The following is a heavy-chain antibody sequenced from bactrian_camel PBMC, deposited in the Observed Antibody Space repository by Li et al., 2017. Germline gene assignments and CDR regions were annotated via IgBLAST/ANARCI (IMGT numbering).Heavy chain of an antibody. Sequence: HVQLEESGGGSVQAGGSLRLSCAASRGSVSSVCVGWFRQAPGKEREGVAAIDSHNGTAYADSATGRFTISRDNAKNTVYLQLHSLKTEDTAMYYCCQGTPPDNWGQGTQVTVS. CDR2: IDSHNGT. CDR3: CQGTPPDN. CDR1: RGSVSSVC. J-gene: IGHJ4*01. V-gene: IGHV3S53*01.